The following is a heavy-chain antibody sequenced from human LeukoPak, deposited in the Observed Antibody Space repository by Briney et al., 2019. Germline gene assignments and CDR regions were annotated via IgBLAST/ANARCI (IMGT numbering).Heavy chain of an antibody. V-gene: IGHV3-53*03. CDR1: GFTVSSNY. J-gene: IGHJ4*02. CDR2: IYSGGST. CDR3: ATQRYPYYFDY. D-gene: IGHD3-9*01. Sequence: GGSLRLSCAASGFTVSSNYMNWVRQTPGKGLEWVSDIYSGGSTYYADSVKGRFTISRGNSKNTLYLQMNSLRAEDTAVYYCATQRYPYYFDYWGQGTLVTVSS.